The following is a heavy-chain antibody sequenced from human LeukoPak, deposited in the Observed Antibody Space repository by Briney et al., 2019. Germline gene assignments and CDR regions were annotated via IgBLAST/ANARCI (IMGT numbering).Heavy chain of an antibody. Sequence: SVKVSCKASGGTFSSYAISWVRQAPGQGLEWMGGIIPIFGTANYAQKFQGRVTITTDESTSTAYMELSSLRSEDTAVYYCARGALGYCSSTSCYSGRFDPWGQGTLVTVFS. CDR3: ARGALGYCSSTSCYSGRFDP. V-gene: IGHV1-69*05. CDR2: IIPIFGTA. J-gene: IGHJ5*02. D-gene: IGHD2-2*01. CDR1: GGTFSSYA.